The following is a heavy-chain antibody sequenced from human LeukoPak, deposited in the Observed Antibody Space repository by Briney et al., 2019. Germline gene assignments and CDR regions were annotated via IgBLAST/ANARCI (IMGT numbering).Heavy chain of an antibody. CDR3: AKEMTGGWPFDY. J-gene: IGHJ4*02. CDR2: IGSSGRDT. Sequence: LSLTCTVSGGSISSGGYYWSWIRQHPGKGLEWVSGIGSSGRDTLHADSVKGRFTISRDNSKNTLFLQMNSLRVEDTAVYYCAKEMTGGWPFDYWGQGTLVTVSS. V-gene: IGHV3-23*01. D-gene: IGHD6-19*01. CDR1: GGSISSGGYY.